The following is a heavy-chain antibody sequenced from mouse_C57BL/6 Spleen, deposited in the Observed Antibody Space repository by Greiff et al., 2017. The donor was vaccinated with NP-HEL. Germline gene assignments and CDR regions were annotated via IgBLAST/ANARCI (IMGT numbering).Heavy chain of an antibody. V-gene: IGHV1-69*01. CDR3: ARGYYGSSGYFDV. J-gene: IGHJ1*03. D-gene: IGHD1-1*01. Sequence: HVQLQQPGAELVMPGASVKLSCKASGYTFTSYWMHWVKQRPGQGLEWIGEIDPSDSYTNYNQKFKGKSTLTVDKSSSTAYMQLSSLTSEDSAVYYCARGYYGSSGYFDVWGTGTTVTVSS. CDR2: IDPSDSYT. CDR1: GYTFTSYW.